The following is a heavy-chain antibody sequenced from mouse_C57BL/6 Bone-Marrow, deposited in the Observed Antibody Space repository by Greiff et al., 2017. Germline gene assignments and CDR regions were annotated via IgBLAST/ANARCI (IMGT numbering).Heavy chain of an antibody. CDR2: ISSGGSYT. Sequence: EVQRVESGGDLVKPGGSLTLSCAASGFTFSSYGMSWVRQTPDKRLEWVATISSGGSYTYYPDSVKGRFTISRDNAKNTLYLQMSSLKSEDTAMYYCARDDYVLFAYWGQGTLVTVSA. V-gene: IGHV5-6*01. CDR3: ARDDYVLFAY. D-gene: IGHD2-4*01. J-gene: IGHJ3*01. CDR1: GFTFSSYG.